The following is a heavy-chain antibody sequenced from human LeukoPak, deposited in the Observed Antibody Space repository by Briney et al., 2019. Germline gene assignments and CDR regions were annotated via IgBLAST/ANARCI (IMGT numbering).Heavy chain of an antibody. CDR3: AKARGYSYGPFDYYFDY. V-gene: IGHV3-23*01. CDR2: ISGSGGST. D-gene: IGHD5-18*01. CDR1: VFTFSSYA. J-gene: IGHJ4*02. Sequence: GGSLRLSCAASVFTFSSYAMSWVRQAPGKGLEWVSAISGSGGSTYYADSVKGRFTIPRDNSKNTLYLQMNSLRAEDTAVYYCAKARGYSYGPFDYYFDYWGQGTLVTVSS.